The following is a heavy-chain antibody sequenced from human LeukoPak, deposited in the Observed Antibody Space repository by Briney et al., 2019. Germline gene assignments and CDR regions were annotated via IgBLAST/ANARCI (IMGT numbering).Heavy chain of an antibody. Sequence: ASVKVSCKASGYTFTNYGITWMRQAPEQGLEWMGWINTYKGNTNYAQKLQGRVTITTDTSTSTAYMELRSLRSDDTAVFYCARDLVDGVGAPGAYWGQGALVTVSS. V-gene: IGHV1-18*01. J-gene: IGHJ4*02. CDR3: ARDLVDGVGAPGAY. D-gene: IGHD1-26*01. CDR2: INTYKGNT. CDR1: GYTFTNYG.